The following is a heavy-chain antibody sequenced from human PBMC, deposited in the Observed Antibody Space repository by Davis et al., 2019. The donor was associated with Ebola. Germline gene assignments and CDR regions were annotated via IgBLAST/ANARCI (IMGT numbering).Heavy chain of an antibody. J-gene: IGHJ4*02. CDR1: GFTFSTYA. D-gene: IGHD4-17*01. V-gene: IGHV3-30-3*01. CDR3: ARDRATVTPYYFDY. CDR2: ISYDGSNK. Sequence: GGSLRLSCAASGFTFSTYAMHWVRQAPGKGLEWVAVISYDGSNKYYADSEKGRFTISRDNSKNTLYLQMNSLRVDDTAVYYCARDRATVTPYYFDYWGQGTLVTVSS.